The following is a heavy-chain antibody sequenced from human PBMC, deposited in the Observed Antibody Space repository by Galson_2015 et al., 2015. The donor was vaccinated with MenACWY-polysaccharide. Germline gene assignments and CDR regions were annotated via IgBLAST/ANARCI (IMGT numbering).Heavy chain of an antibody. Sequence: SLRLSCAASGFPFSRYAMTWVRQAPGKGLEWVSTVSGTDGNTYYAASVKGRFTVSRDNSKNTLYLQMSSLRAEDTAIYYCAKGLGSFDFWGQGTLVTVSS. D-gene: IGHD3-10*01. V-gene: IGHV3-23*01. J-gene: IGHJ4*02. CDR1: GFPFSRYA. CDR2: VSGTDGNT. CDR3: AKGLGSFDF.